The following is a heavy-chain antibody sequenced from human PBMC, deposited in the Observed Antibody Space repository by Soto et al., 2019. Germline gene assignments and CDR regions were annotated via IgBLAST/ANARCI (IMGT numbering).Heavy chain of an antibody. CDR1: GGSISSSNW. V-gene: IGHV4-4*02. CDR2: IYHSGST. D-gene: IGHD2-8*01. Sequence: QVQLQESGPGLVKPSGTLSLTCAVSGGSISSSNWWSWVRQPPGKGLEWIGEIYHSGSTNYNPSLRSRVTISVDKSKTQCSLKLSSVTAADTAVYYCARDGDIVLRGYFDLWGRGTLVTVSS. CDR3: ARDGDIVLRGYFDL. J-gene: IGHJ2*01.